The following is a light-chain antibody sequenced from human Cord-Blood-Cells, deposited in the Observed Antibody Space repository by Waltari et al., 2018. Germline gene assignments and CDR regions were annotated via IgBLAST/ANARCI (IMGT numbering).Light chain of an antibody. CDR1: SSDVGGYNY. CDR2: EVS. V-gene: IGLV2-14*01. CDR3: SSYTSSSTLV. Sequence: SALTQPASVSGSPGQSITISCTGTSSDVGGYNYVSWYQQHPGKAPKPMIYEVSNRPSGVSNRFSGSKSGNTASLTISGLQAEDEADYYCSSYTSSSTLVFGTGTKVTVL. J-gene: IGLJ1*01.